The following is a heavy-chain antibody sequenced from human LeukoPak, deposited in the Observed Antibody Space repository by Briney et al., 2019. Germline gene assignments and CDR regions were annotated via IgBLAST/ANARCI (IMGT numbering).Heavy chain of an antibody. D-gene: IGHD5-12*01. CDR2: INHSGST. CDR1: GGSFSGYY. J-gene: IGHJ4*02. Sequence: PSETLSLTCAVYGGSFSGYYWSWIRQPPGKGLEWIGEINHSGSTNYNPSLKSRVTISVDTSKNQFSLKLSSVTATDTAVYYCARERWLQQDFDYWGQGTLVTVSS. CDR3: ARERWLQQDFDY. V-gene: IGHV4-34*01.